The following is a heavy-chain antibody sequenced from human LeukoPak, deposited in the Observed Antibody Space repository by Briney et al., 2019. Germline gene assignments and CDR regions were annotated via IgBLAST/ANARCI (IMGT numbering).Heavy chain of an antibody. CDR3: AKDRFGYGGNSDY. Sequence: GGSLRLSCAASGFTFSSYAMSWVRQAPGKGLEWVSAISGSGGSTYYADSVKGRFTISRDNSKNTLYLQMNSLGAEDTAVYYCAKDRFGYGGNSDYWGQGTLVTVSS. D-gene: IGHD4-23*01. CDR1: GFTFSSYA. CDR2: ISGSGGST. V-gene: IGHV3-23*01. J-gene: IGHJ4*02.